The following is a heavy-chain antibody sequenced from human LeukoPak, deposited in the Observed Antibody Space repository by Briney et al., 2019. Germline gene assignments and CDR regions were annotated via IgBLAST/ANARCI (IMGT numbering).Heavy chain of an antibody. CDR1: GFTFSSYG. J-gene: IGHJ4*02. CDR2: IWSDGSYK. D-gene: IGHD5-24*01. CDR3: ARDFSLQLFDY. V-gene: IGHV3-33*01. Sequence: GGSLRLSCAASGFTFSSYGFHWVRQAPGKGLEWVAVIWSDGSYKYYADSVKGRFTISRDDSKNTLYLQMNSLRAEDTAVYYCARDFSLQLFDYWGQGTLVTV.